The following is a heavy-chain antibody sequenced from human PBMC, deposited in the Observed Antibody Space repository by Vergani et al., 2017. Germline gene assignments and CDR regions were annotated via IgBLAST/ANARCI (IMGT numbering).Heavy chain of an antibody. CDR2: ILPIFGTA. D-gene: IGHD6-19*01. Sequence: QVQLVQSGAEVKKPGSSVKVSCKASGGTFRSYAISWVRQAPGQGLEWMGGILPIFGTANYAQKFPGRVTITADESTRTAYMELSSLRSEDTALYYCARVVIAVAGTPTYYFDYWGQGTLVTVSS. V-gene: IGHV1-69*01. J-gene: IGHJ4*02. CDR3: ARVVIAVAGTPTYYFDY. CDR1: GGTFRSYA.